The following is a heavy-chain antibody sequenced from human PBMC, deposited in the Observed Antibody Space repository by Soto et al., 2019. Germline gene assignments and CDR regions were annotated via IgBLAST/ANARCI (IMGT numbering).Heavy chain of an antibody. CDR1: GFTFSRYS. D-gene: IGHD3-10*01. Sequence: EVQLVESGGVLVQPGGSLRLSCVVSGFTFSRYSMDWVRQAPGKGLEWVSYITSGSSTIHYADSVKGRFTISRDNAKNSVFLQMTSLRVEDTAVYYCVRDAGSLGYWGQGTLVTVSS. CDR2: ITSGSSTI. CDR3: VRDAGSLGY. J-gene: IGHJ4*02. V-gene: IGHV3-48*01.